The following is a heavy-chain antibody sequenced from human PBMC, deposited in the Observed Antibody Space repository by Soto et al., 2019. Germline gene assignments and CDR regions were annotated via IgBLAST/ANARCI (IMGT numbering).Heavy chain of an antibody. J-gene: IGHJ2*01. V-gene: IGHV3-53*01. CDR2: IYSGGAT. Sequence: EVQLVESGGTLIQPGGSLRLSCAASGFTVTNQYMTWVRQAPGKGLEWVSLIYSGGATSYADSVKGRFTISRDNSKDILYLQVNSLRAEDTAVYYCARVDYGDYGWYFDLWGRGTLVTVSS. D-gene: IGHD4-17*01. CDR1: GFTVTNQY. CDR3: ARVDYGDYGWYFDL.